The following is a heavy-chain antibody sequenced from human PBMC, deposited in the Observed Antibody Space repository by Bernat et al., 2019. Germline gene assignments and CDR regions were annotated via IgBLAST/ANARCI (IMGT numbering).Heavy chain of an antibody. CDR3: TRLSVDIADRYFDL. CDR2: VRSEANSYAT. J-gene: IGHJ2*01. D-gene: IGHD4-23*01. CDR1: GFTFSASA. V-gene: IGHV3-73*01. Sequence: EVQLLESGGGLVRPGGSLKLSCAASGFTFSASAMHWVRQASGKGLEWVGRVRSEANSYATAYAASVKGRFTISRDDSKNTAYLQMNSLKTEETAVYFCTRLSVDIADRYFDLWGRGTLVTVSS.